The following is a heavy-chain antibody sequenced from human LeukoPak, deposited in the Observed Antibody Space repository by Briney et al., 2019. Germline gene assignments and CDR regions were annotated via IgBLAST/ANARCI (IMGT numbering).Heavy chain of an antibody. CDR3: ARGGWFGELLFVPAADFDY. J-gene: IGHJ4*02. V-gene: IGHV4-4*07. D-gene: IGHD3-10*01. CDR2: IYTSGST. Sequence: PSETLSLTCTVSGGSISSYYWSWIRQPAGKGLEWIGRIYTSGSTNYNPSLKSRVTMSVDTSKNQFSLKLSSVTAADTAVYYCARGGWFGELLFVPAADFDYWGQGTLVTVSS. CDR1: GGSISSYY.